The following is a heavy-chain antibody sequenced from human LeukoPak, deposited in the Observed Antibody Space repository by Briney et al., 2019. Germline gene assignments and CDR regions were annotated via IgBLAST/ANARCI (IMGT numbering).Heavy chain of an antibody. J-gene: IGHJ4*02. D-gene: IGHD3-22*01. CDR1: GDAITGSSYY. V-gene: IGHV4-39*01. Sequence: SETLSLTCTVSGDAITGSSYYWGWIRQSPGKGLEWIGSMYYSGNTYSNPSLESRVTMSADTSKDQFSLKLNSVSVADTAVYYCARQYFDRTGYYYFDYWGQGTLVIVSS. CDR2: MYYSGNT. CDR3: ARQYFDRTGYYYFDY.